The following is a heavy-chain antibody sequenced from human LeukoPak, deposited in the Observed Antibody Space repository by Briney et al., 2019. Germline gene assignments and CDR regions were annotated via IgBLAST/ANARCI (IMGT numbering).Heavy chain of an antibody. V-gene: IGHV1-69*05. J-gene: IGHJ4*02. Sequence: SVKVSCKASGGTFSSYVFSWVRQAPGQGLEWLGGIIPISGTPNYAQKLQGRVTITTDESTSTAYMELSSLRSEDTAVYYCARGSGWFPFDYWGQGTLVTVSS. D-gene: IGHD6-19*01. CDR1: GGTFSSYV. CDR2: IIPISGTP. CDR3: ARGSGWFPFDY.